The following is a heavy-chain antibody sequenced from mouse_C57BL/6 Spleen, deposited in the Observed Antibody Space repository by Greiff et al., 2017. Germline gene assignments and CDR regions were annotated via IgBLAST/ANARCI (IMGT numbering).Heavy chain of an antibody. Sequence: QVQLQQSGAELVKPGASVKISCKASGYAFSSYWMNWVKQRPGKGLEWIGQIYPGDGDTNYNGKFKGKATLTADKSSSTAYMQLSSLTSEDSAVYFCSRFNGSSAWYFDVWGTGTTVTVSS. J-gene: IGHJ1*03. V-gene: IGHV1-80*01. D-gene: IGHD1-1*01. CDR3: SRFNGSSAWYFDV. CDR1: GYAFSSYW. CDR2: IYPGDGDT.